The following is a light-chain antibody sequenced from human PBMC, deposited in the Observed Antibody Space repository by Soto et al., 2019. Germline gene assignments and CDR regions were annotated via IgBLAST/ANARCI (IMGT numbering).Light chain of an antibody. V-gene: IGLV2-23*02. Sequence: QSALTQPASVSGSPGQSITISCTGTSSDVGNYNLVSWYQQHPGKAPKLIIYEISHRPSGVSNRFSGSKSVNTASLTISGLQAEDEADYYCCSYAGSSWVFGGGTKVTVL. CDR2: EIS. CDR1: SSDVGNYNL. J-gene: IGLJ3*02. CDR3: CSYAGSSWV.